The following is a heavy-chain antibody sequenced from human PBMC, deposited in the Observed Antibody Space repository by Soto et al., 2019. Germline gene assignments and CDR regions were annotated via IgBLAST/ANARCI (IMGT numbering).Heavy chain of an antibody. V-gene: IGHV4-61*01. Sequence: SQTLSLTCTVSGGSVSSGSYYWSWIRQPPGKGLEWIGYIYYSGSTNYNPSLKSRVTISVDTSKNQFSLKLSSVTAADTAVYYCARGGYYLFDYWGQGTLVTVSS. J-gene: IGHJ4*02. D-gene: IGHD3-22*01. CDR1: GGSVSSGSYY. CDR3: ARGGYYLFDY. CDR2: IYYSGST.